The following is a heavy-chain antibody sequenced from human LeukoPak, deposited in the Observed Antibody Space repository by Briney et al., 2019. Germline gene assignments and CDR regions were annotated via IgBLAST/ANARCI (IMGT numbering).Heavy chain of an antibody. CDR3: ARDYRGYCSGGSCPPIGFYGMDV. CDR2: INTNTGNP. V-gene: IGHV7-4-1*02. Sequence: GASVKVSCKASGYTFTSYYMHWVRQAPGQGLEWMGWINTNTGNPTYAQGFTGRFVFSLDTSVSTAYLQISSLKAEDTAVYYCARDYRGYCSGGSCPPIGFYGMDVWGQGTTVTVSS. CDR1: GYTFTSYY. J-gene: IGHJ6*02. D-gene: IGHD2-15*01.